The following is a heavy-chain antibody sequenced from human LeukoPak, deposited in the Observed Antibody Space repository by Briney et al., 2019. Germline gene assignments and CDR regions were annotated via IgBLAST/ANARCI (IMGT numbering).Heavy chain of an antibody. J-gene: IGHJ4*02. V-gene: IGHV4-30-4*01. CDR2: IYYSGST. CDR1: GDSICSGAYY. CDR3: ARDLGAVGSGSPFEFGY. Sequence: SETLSLTCSVSGDSICSGAYYWSWIRQPPGKGLEWIGYIYYSGSTYYNPSLQSRVIISVDTSKNQFSLKLSSVTAADTAVYYCARDLGAVGSGSPFEFGYWGQGTLVIVSS. D-gene: IGHD3-10*01.